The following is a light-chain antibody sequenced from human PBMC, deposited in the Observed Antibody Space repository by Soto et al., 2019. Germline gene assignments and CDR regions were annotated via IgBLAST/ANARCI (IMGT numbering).Light chain of an antibody. CDR3: MHNTHWPPRT. CDR1: QSLEYSDGNTY. Sequence: DVVMTQSPLSLPVTLGQPASISCRSSQSLEYSDGNTYLNWFHQRPGQSPRRLIYKVSNRDSGVPDRFSGSGSGTDFTLKISRVEAEDVGIYYCMHNTHWPPRTFGQGTKVEIK. V-gene: IGKV2-30*01. J-gene: IGKJ1*01. CDR2: KVS.